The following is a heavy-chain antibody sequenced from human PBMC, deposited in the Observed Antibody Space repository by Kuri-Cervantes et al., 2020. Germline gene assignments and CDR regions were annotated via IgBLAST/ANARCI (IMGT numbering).Heavy chain of an antibody. CDR2: IYWDDNK. D-gene: IGHD1-26*01. CDR3: AHRPQSGSYFDY. J-gene: IGHJ4*02. V-gene: IGHV2-5*02. CDR1: GFSLSTSGVG. Sequence: SGPTLVKPTQTLTLTCTFSGFSLSTSGVGVGWIRQPPGKALEWLALIYWDDNKRYSPSLKSRLTITQHTNKNEVVLTMSNMDPVDTATYYCAHRPQSGSYFDYWGQGTLVTVSS.